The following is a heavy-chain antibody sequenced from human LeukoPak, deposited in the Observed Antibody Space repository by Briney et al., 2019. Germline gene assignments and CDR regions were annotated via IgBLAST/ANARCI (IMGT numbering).Heavy chain of an antibody. Sequence: PSETPSLTCDVSGDFIRSSEWWSWVRQPPGKGLEWIGQFFLSGGPNYRPSLRSRVTISVDRSKSQFSLKMASVTAADTAIYYCVRNGRYCLDHWGQGTLVTVSS. CDR1: GDFIRSSEW. V-gene: IGHV4/OR15-8*01. CDR3: VRNGRYCLDH. CDR2: FFLSGGP. J-gene: IGHJ4*02. D-gene: IGHD1-14*01.